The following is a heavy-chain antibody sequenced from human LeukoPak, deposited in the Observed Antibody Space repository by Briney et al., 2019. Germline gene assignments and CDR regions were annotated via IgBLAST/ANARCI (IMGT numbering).Heavy chain of an antibody. J-gene: IGHJ4*02. V-gene: IGHV3-21*04. CDR2: ISNSSTYI. D-gene: IGHD3-3*01. CDR3: AKETALVGGHAAIFDH. Sequence: PGGSLRLSCAASGFTFSGYTTTWVRQAPGKGLEWVSSISNSSTYIYYADSVKGRFTISREYSNNTLYLQMSSLRAEDTAIYYCAKETALVGGHAAIFDHWGQGTLVTVSS. CDR1: GFTFSGYT.